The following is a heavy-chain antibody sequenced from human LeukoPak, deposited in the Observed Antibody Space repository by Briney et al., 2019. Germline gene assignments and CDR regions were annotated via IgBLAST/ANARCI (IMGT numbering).Heavy chain of an antibody. J-gene: IGHJ6*03. CDR3: ARRECYYDMDV. CDR2: MNPNSGNT. CDR1: GYTFTSYD. Sequence: ASVKVSCKASGYTFTSYDINWVRQATGQGPEWMGWMNPNSGNTGYAQKFQGRVTMTRNTSISTAYMELSSLTSEDTAVYYCARRECYYDMDVWGKGTTVTISS. V-gene: IGHV1-8*01. D-gene: IGHD2/OR15-2a*01.